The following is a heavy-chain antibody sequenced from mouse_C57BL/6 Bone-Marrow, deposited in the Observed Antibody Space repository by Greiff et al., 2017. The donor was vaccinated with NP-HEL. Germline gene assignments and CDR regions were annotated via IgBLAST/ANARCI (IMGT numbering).Heavy chain of an antibody. Sequence: QVQLQQSGAELVKPGASVKISCKASGYAFSSYWMNWVKQRPGKGLEWIGQIYPGDGDTNYNGKFKGKATLTADKSSSTAYMQLSSLTSEDSAVYFCARNFSYDYDEKDYFDYWGQGTTLTVSS. CDR2: IYPGDGDT. CDR3: ARNFSYDYDEKDYFDY. V-gene: IGHV1-80*01. D-gene: IGHD2-4*01. J-gene: IGHJ2*01. CDR1: GYAFSSYW.